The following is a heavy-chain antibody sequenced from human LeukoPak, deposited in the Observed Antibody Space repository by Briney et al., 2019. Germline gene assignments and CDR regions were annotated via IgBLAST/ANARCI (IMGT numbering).Heavy chain of an antibody. CDR3: ARDIADFPNYYSHDIGVVPPPMSYYYYYMDV. V-gene: IGHV3-64*01. D-gene: IGHD2-2*01. Sequence: PGGSLRLSCAASGFTFSSYVMHWVRQAPGKGLEYVSGISGNGGSTYYANSVKGRFTISRDNSKNTLYLQMGSLRAEDMAVYYCARDIADFPNYYSHDIGVVPPPMSYYYYYMDVWGKGTTVTISS. CDR1: GFTFSSYV. CDR2: ISGNGGST. J-gene: IGHJ6*03.